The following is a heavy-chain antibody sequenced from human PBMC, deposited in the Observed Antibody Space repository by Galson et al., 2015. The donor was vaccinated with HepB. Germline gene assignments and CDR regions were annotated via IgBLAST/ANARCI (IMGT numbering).Heavy chain of an antibody. D-gene: IGHD5-24*01. Sequence: SVKVSCKASGYTFTTYNLHWVRQAPGQGLEWMGLVSPSGGTTRYAQKFQGRVTMTRDTSTGTVQLELSSLTSDDTAIYYCARTTIITWTSVGFDYWGQGTPVTVFS. CDR1: GYTFTTYN. CDR3: ARTTIITWTSVGFDY. J-gene: IGHJ4*02. V-gene: IGHV1-46*01. CDR2: VSPSGGTT.